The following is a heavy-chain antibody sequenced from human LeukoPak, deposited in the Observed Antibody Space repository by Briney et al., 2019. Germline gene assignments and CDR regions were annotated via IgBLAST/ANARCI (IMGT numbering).Heavy chain of an antibody. Sequence: SETLSLTCAVYNGSFSDYNWNWIRQPPGKGLEWIGEISQSGGTNYNPSLKSRVTITVDTSKNQFSLKLSSVTAADTAVYYCASLSEYCSHGSCYLGWFDPWGQGTLVTVSS. CDR3: ASLSEYCSHGSCYLGWFDP. V-gene: IGHV4-34*01. CDR2: ISQSGGT. D-gene: IGHD2-15*01. J-gene: IGHJ5*02. CDR1: NGSFSDYN.